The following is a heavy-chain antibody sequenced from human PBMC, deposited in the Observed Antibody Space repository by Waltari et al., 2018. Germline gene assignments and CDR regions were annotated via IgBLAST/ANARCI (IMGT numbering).Heavy chain of an antibody. J-gene: IGHJ5*02. V-gene: IGHV1-69*01. CDR3: GASGYSSSQNWIDP. Sequence: QVQLVQSGAEVKKPGSSVKVSCKASGGTFSKYANNWVRQAPGHGLEWRGGISPIFGSTTYAQKFQGRVTITADESTSTVYMELSSLRSDDTAVFYCGASGYSSSQNWIDPWGQGTLVTVSS. CDR1: GGTFSKYA. CDR2: ISPIFGST. D-gene: IGHD2-2*01.